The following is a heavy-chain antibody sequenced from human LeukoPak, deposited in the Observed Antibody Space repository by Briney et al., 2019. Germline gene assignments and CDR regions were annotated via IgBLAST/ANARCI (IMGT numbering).Heavy chain of an antibody. V-gene: IGHV3-33*01. CDR1: GFAFTAYG. CDR2: VWFDGSNK. D-gene: IGHD6-19*01. Sequence: GRSLRLSCAASGFAFTAYGMHWVRQAPGKGLEGVAAVWFDGSNKYYADSVKGRFTISRDNSKNTLYLQMNSLRAEDTAVYYCARDLGAYSSGWYLFDYWGQGTLVTVSS. J-gene: IGHJ4*02. CDR3: ARDLGAYSSGWYLFDY.